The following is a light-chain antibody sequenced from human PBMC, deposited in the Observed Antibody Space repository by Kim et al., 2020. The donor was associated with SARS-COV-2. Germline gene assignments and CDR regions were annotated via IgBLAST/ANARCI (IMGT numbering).Light chain of an antibody. CDR3: QQYSNWPGT. J-gene: IGKJ1*01. V-gene: IGKV3-15*01. CDR1: QSVINN. CDR2: GAS. Sequence: VSPGEGATPSCRASQSVINNIAWYQQKPGQAPRLLMYGASTRATGTSPRFSGSGSGTEFTLTISSLQSEDFAVYYCQQYSNWPGTFGQGTKVDIK.